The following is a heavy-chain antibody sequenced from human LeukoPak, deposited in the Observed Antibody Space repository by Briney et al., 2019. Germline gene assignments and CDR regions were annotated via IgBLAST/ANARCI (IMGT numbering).Heavy chain of an antibody. CDR3: AKTHWGSGPYYYYYMDV. J-gene: IGHJ6*03. Sequence: GGSLRLSCAASGFTFSSYAMSWVRQAPGKGLEWVSAISGSGGGTYYADSVKGRFTISRDNSKNTLYLQMNSLRAEDTAVYYCAKTHWGSGPYYYYYMDVWGKGTTVTVSS. V-gene: IGHV3-23*01. CDR2: ISGSGGGT. D-gene: IGHD7-27*01. CDR1: GFTFSSYA.